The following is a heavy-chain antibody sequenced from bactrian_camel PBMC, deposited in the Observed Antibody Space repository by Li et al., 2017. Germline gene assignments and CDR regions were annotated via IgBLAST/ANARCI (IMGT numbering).Heavy chain of an antibody. D-gene: IGHD7*01. J-gene: IGHJ4*01. CDR2: IISGGGDRT. CDR3: TKGFGGILSD. CDR1: GFFFSDYG. V-gene: IGHV3-1*01. Sequence: VQLVESGGGLVQPGGSLRLSCATSGFFFSDYGMSWARQAPGKGLEWVSSIISGGGDRTYYVESLKGRATITRDNAKRTLYLQLNRLKTEDTAMYYCTKGFGGILSDWGQGTQVTVS.